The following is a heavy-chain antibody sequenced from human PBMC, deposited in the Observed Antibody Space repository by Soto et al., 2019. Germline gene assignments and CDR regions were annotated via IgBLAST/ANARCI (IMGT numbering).Heavy chain of an antibody. J-gene: IGHJ4*02. Sequence: QVPLVQSGPEVKKPGASVKVSCKTSGYTPTNYDIGWVRQAPGQGLEYMGWISAYNGNTNYARKLQDRVTWTTDTSTRTAYMELGSLQSDDTAIYYCARGLYRRGTYYAFDNWGQGTLVTVSS. V-gene: IGHV1-18*01. CDR3: ARGLYRRGTYYAFDN. CDR1: GYTPTNYD. CDR2: ISAYNGNT. D-gene: IGHD1-26*01.